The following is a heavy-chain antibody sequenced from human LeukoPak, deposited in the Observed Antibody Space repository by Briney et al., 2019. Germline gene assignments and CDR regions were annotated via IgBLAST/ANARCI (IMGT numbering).Heavy chain of an antibody. D-gene: IGHD6-19*01. V-gene: IGHV3-23*01. Sequence: GGSLRLSCAASGCAFSSQAMGWVRQAPGKGLEWVSVISDSGSITYYADSVKGRFTISRDNSKNTLFLQMNSLRAEDTAVYYCAKDARRTSGWYFFDYWGQGTLVTVSS. J-gene: IGHJ4*02. CDR1: GCAFSSQA. CDR3: AKDARRTSGWYFFDY. CDR2: ISDSGSIT.